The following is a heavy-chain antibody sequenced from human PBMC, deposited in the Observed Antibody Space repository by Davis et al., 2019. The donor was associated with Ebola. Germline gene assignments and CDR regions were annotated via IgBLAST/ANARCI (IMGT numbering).Heavy chain of an antibody. Sequence: GESLKISCAASGFTFSGSAMHWVRQASGKGLEWVGRIRSKANSYATAYAASVKGRFTIPRDDSKNTAYLQMNSLKTEDTAVYYCTSYYGSGSYYDDYWGQGTLVTVSS. CDR2: IRSKANSYAT. J-gene: IGHJ4*02. V-gene: IGHV3-73*01. D-gene: IGHD3-10*01. CDR1: GFTFSGSA. CDR3: TSYYGSGSYYDDY.